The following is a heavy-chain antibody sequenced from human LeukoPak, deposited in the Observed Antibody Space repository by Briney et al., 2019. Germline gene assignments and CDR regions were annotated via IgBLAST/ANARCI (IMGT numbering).Heavy chain of an antibody. V-gene: IGHV1-46*01. CDR1: GYTFTSYY. J-gene: IGHJ5*02. Sequence: GASVKVSCKASGYTFTSYYMHWVRQAPGQGLEWMGIINPSGGSTSYAQKFQGRVTMTRDTSTSTVYMELSSLRSEDTAVYYCAREIPGIAVAANWFDPWGQGTLVTVSS. D-gene: IGHD6-19*01. CDR2: INPSGGST. CDR3: AREIPGIAVAANWFDP.